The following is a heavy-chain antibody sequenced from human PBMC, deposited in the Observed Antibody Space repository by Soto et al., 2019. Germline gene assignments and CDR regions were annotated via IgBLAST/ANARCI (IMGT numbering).Heavy chain of an antibody. CDR3: GQERAWGVLRPSYDY. V-gene: IGHV3-23*01. CDR2: IRGTGGET. D-gene: IGHD3-16*01. Sequence: EVQLLESGGGIVQPGGSLRVSCVASGFTFRNFVMSWVRQAPGKGLEWVSAIRGTGGETFYADSVKGRFTISRDNSNNTWYLEMNSLGDGEPALSLSGQERAWGVLRPSYDYWGQGTLGTV. CDR1: GFTFRNFV. J-gene: IGHJ4*02.